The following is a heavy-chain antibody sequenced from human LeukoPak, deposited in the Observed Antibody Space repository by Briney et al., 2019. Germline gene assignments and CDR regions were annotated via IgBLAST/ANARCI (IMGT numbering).Heavy chain of an antibody. V-gene: IGHV3-23*01. Sequence: GGSLRLSCAASGFTFSSYAMSWVRQAPGKGLEWVSTISNSGGSTDYADSVKGGFTISRDNSKNTLYLQMNSLRAEDTAVYYCAKDPFSHSSGWYGVDYWGQGTLVTVSS. CDR2: ISNSGGST. CDR3: AKDPFSHSSGWYGVDY. J-gene: IGHJ4*02. CDR1: GFTFSSYA. D-gene: IGHD6-19*01.